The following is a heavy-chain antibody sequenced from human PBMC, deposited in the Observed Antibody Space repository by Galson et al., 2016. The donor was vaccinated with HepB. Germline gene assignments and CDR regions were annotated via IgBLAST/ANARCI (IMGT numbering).Heavy chain of an antibody. D-gene: IGHD2-8*01. J-gene: IGHJ4*02. CDR1: RFTFSNAW. Sequence: SLRLSCAASRFTFSNAWMSWVRQAPGKGLEWVGRIKSKTDGGTTDYAAPVKGRFTISRDDSKNTLYLQMNSLKTEDTAVYYCTAGAEYFVLMVYALVGWGQGTLVTVSS. CDR2: IKSKTDGGTT. CDR3: TAGAEYFVLMVYALVG. V-gene: IGHV3-15*01.